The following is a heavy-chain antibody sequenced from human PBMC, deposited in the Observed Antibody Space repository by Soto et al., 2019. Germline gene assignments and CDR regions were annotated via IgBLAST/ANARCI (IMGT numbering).Heavy chain of an antibody. CDR3: ARDRGGYGVFDY. J-gene: IGHJ4*02. CDR2: IYHSGGT. Sequence: PSETLSLTCSVSAGSLSSDGFYWNWIRQPPGKGLEWIGYIYHSGGTYSSPSLRSRVTISVDTSKNQFTLKLSSVTAADTAVYYCARDRGGYGVFDYWGQGTLVTVSS. D-gene: IGHD5-12*01. CDR1: AGSLSSDGFY. V-gene: IGHV4-31*03.